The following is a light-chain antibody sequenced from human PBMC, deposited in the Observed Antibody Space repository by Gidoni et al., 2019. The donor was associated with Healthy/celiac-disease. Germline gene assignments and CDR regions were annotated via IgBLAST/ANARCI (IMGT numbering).Light chain of an antibody. V-gene: IGKV2-40*01. CDR3: MQRRGFPYT. CDR2: TVS. J-gene: IGKJ2*01. Sequence: DIVMTQPPLSLPVTPGEPASISCRSSQSLLHSDDGNTYLDWYQQKPGQSPQLLIYTVSYRASGVPDRFSGSGSGTDFTLKISRVEAEDVGVYYCMQRRGFPYTFGQXTKLEIK. CDR1: QSLLHSDDGNTY.